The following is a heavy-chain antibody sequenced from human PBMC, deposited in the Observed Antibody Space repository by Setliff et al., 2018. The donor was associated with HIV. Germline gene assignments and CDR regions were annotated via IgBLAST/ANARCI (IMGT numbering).Heavy chain of an antibody. V-gene: IGHV4-31*03. CDR1: GGSISSGGYY. CDR3: ACRYYDLWSNYYTGIPY. Sequence: TSETLSLTCTVSGGSISSGGYYWSWIRQHPGKGLEWIGYIYYSGTTYYNPSLKSRATISVDTSKNQFSLKLTSMTAADTSVYYCACRYYDLWSNYYTGIPYWGQGTLVTVSS. J-gene: IGHJ4*02. CDR2: IYYSGTT. D-gene: IGHD3-3*01.